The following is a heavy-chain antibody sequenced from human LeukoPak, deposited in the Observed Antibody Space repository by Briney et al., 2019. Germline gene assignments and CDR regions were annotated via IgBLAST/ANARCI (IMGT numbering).Heavy chain of an antibody. V-gene: IGHV1-46*01. CDR1: GYTFTSYY. CDR3: ARSRPGYSYAIPAFPFDY. D-gene: IGHD5-18*01. CDR2: INPSGGST. J-gene: IGHJ4*02. Sequence: GASVKVSCKASGYTFTSYYMHWVRQAPGQGLEWMGIINPSGGSTSYAQKFRGRVTMTRDTSTSTVYMELSSLRSEDTAVYYCARSRPGYSYAIPAFPFDYWGQGILVTVSS.